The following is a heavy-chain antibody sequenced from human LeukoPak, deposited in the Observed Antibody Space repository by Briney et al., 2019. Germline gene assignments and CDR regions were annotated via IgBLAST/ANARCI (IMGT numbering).Heavy chain of an antibody. Sequence: SETLSLTCTVSGGFMSSYYWSWIRQPPGKGLEWIGYIYYSGRTNYNPSLKSRVTVSVGTCQNQFSLKVSSVTAADTAVYCCARVSRSGWYYFDYWGQGTLVTVSS. CDR3: ARVSRSGWYYFDY. D-gene: IGHD6-19*01. CDR2: IYYSGRT. J-gene: IGHJ4*02. CDR1: GGFMSSYY. V-gene: IGHV4-59*01.